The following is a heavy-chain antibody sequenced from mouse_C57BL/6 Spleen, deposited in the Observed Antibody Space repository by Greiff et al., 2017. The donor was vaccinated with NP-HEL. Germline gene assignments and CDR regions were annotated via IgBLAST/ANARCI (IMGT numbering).Heavy chain of an antibody. CDR1: VFNITDYY. Sequence: VQLQQSGAELVKPGASVKLSCTASVFNITDYYMHWVQQRTEQGLAWIGRLDPEDGATKYAPKFQGKATITADTSSNTAYLQLSSLTSEDTAVYYCARYYDYDENYAMDYWGQGTSVTVSS. D-gene: IGHD2-4*01. CDR3: ARYYDYDENYAMDY. J-gene: IGHJ4*01. CDR2: LDPEDGAT. V-gene: IGHV14-2*01.